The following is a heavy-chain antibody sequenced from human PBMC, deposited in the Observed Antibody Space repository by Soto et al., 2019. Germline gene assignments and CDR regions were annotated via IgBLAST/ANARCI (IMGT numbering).Heavy chain of an antibody. J-gene: IGHJ3*01. CDR3: ARIRGYSGRDAFDF. D-gene: IGHD5-12*01. Sequence: ASLKVSCKSPGYTFTSYGIGWVRQAPGKGLEWMGWISAYNGNTNYAQKLQGRVTMTSDASTGTVYMELRSLRSDDTAVYYCARIRGYSGRDAFDFWGQGTTVTVSS. V-gene: IGHV1-18*01. CDR2: ISAYNGNT. CDR1: GYTFTSYG.